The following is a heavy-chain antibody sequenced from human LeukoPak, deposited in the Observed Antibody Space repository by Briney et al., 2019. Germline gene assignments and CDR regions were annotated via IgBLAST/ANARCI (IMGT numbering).Heavy chain of an antibody. J-gene: IGHJ4*02. CDR1: GGTFSSYA. D-gene: IGHD2-21*01. V-gene: IGHV1-69*05. CDR3: ARGADVVYFDY. CDR2: IIPIFGTA. Sequence: ASVKVPCKASGGTFSSYAISWVRQAPGQGLEWMGRIIPIFGTANYAQKFQGRVTITTDESTSTAYMELSSLRSEDTAVYYCARGADVVYFDYWGQGTLVTVSS.